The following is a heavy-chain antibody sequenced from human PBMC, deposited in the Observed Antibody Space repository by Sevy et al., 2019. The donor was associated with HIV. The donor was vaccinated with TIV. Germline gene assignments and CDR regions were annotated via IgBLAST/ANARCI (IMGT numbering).Heavy chain of an antibody. CDR1: GFTFSSYG. CDR2: ISYDGSTK. CDR3: AKYAMYGDYAGYYIDV. J-gene: IGHJ6*03. Sequence: GGSVRLSCAASGFTFSSYGMHWVRQAPGKGLEWVAVISYDGSTKYYADSVKGRFTISRENSKNTLYLQMNSLRAEDTAVYYCAKYAMYGDYAGYYIDVWGKGTTVTVSS. D-gene: IGHD4-17*01. V-gene: IGHV3-30*18.